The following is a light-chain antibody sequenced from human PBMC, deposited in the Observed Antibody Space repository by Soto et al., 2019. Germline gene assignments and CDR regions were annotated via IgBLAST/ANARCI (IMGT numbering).Light chain of an antibody. CDR3: QVWDSTTAVV. CDR1: DIGTKN. CDR2: RDN. Sequence: SYELTQPLSVSVALGQTARITCGGNDIGTKNVHWYQQKPGQAPVLVIHRDNNRPSGIPERFSGSNSGNAATLTISGAQDGDEADYYCQVWDSTTAVVFGGGTKVTVL. V-gene: IGLV3-9*01. J-gene: IGLJ2*01.